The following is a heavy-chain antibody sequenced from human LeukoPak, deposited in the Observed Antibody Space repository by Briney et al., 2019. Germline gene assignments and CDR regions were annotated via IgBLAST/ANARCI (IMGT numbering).Heavy chain of an antibody. CDR3: ARDRNRYQLLYSFGY. CDR2: ISSSGSTI. CDR1: GGSFSGYY. J-gene: IGHJ4*02. D-gene: IGHD2-2*02. Sequence: LSLTCAVYGGSFSGYYWSWIRQAPGKGLEWVSYISSSGSTIYYADSVKGRFTISRDNAKNSLYLQMNSLRAEDTAVYYCARDRNRYQLLYSFGYWGQGTLVTVSS. V-gene: IGHV3-11*01.